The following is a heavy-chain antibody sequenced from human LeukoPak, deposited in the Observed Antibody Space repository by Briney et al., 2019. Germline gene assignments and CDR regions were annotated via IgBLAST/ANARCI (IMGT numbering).Heavy chain of an antibody. V-gene: IGHV1-18*04. D-gene: IGHD6-19*01. CDR1: GYTFTSYG. CDR2: ISAYNGNT. Sequence: ASVKVSCKASGYTFTSYGISWVRQAPGQGLEWMGWISAYNGNTNYAQKLQGRVTMTTDTSTSTAYMELRSLRSDDTAVYYCARPLTSSGPGWVAFDIWGQGTMVTVSS. CDR3: ARPLTSSGPGWVAFDI. J-gene: IGHJ3*02.